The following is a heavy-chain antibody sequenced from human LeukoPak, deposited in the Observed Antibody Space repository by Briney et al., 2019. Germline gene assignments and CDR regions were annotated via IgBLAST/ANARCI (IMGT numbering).Heavy chain of an antibody. Sequence: TGGSLRLSCAASGFTFSSYEMNWVRQAPGKGLEWVSYISSSGSTIYYADSVKGRFTISRDNAKNSLYLQMNSLRAEDTAVYYCARHSSVGATSFDYWGQGTLVTVSS. D-gene: IGHD1-26*01. V-gene: IGHV3-48*03. CDR2: ISSSGSTI. J-gene: IGHJ4*02. CDR1: GFTFSSYE. CDR3: ARHSSVGATSFDY.